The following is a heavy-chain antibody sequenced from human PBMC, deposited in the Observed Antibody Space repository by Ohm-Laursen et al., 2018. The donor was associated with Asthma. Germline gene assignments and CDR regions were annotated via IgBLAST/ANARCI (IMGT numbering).Heavy chain of an antibody. V-gene: IGHV3-48*02. CDR2: ISSSRGSI. Sequence: SLRLSCSASGFTFSSYSMNWVRQAPGKGLEWISYISSSRGSIYYAESVKGRFTISRDNAKNSLYLQMNSLRDEDTAVYYCSTYTIPMKDWGQGTLVTVSS. D-gene: IGHD3-16*01. CDR3: STYTIPMKD. CDR1: GFTFSSYS. J-gene: IGHJ4*02.